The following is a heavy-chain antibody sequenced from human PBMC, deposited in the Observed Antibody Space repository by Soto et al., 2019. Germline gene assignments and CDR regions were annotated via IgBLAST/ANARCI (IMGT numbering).Heavy chain of an antibody. J-gene: IGHJ5*02. V-gene: IGHV4-31*03. Sequence: SETLSLTCSVPGAALNSGNYYWSWIRQVPGKGLEWIGHIYVTGAVDYNPSLRDRITISRDTSERQFSLNLRLVTAADTAVYYCARIRIATNNYKWFDPWGQGTLVTVSS. CDR3: ARIRIATNNYKWFDP. CDR1: GAALNSGNYY. D-gene: IGHD2-21*01. CDR2: IYVTGAV.